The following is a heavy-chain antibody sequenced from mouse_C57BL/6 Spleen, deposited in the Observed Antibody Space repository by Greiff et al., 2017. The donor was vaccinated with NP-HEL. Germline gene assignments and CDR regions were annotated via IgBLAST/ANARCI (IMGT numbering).Heavy chain of an antibody. CDR3: ARLGSNYGYFDV. Sequence: QVQLQQSGAELVRPGASVKLSCKASGYTFTDYYINWVKQRPGQGLEWIARIYPGSGNTYYNEKFKGKATLTAEKSSSTAYMQLSSLTSEDSAVYFCARLGSNYGYFDVWGTGTTVTVSS. V-gene: IGHV1-76*01. D-gene: IGHD2-5*01. CDR2: IYPGSGNT. CDR1: GYTFTDYY. J-gene: IGHJ1*03.